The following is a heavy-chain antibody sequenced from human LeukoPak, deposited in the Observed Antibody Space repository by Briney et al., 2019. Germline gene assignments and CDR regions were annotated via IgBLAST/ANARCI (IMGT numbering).Heavy chain of an antibody. J-gene: IGHJ4*02. V-gene: IGHV1-69*06. Sequence: GSSVKVSCKASGGTFSSYAISWVRQAPGQGLEWMGGIIPIFGTANYAQKFQGRVTITADKSTSTAYMELSSLRSEDTAVYYCARSSSWPHYFDYWGQGTLVTVSS. D-gene: IGHD6-13*01. CDR1: GGTFSSYA. CDR2: IIPIFGTA. CDR3: ARSSSWPHYFDY.